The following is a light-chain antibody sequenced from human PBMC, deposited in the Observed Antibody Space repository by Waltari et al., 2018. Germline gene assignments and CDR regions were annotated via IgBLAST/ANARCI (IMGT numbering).Light chain of an antibody. CDR2: AAS. V-gene: IGKV1-39*01. CDR1: QSISSY. J-gene: IGKJ5*01. CDR3: QQSYSTPIT. Sequence: DIQMTQSPSSLSASVGDRVTITCRASQSISSYLNWYQQKPGKAPKLLIYAASSLQSGLPLRLSGSGSETDFTLTISSLQPEDFATYYCQQSYSTPITFGQGTRLEIK.